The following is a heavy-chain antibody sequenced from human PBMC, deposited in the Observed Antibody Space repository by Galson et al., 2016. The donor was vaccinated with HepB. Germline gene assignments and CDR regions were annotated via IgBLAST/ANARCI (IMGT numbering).Heavy chain of an antibody. D-gene: IGHD5-18*01. CDR1: GFTFNSYG. CDR3: AKDSRGYWAYYHYYYMDV. Sequence: SLRLSCAASGFTFNSYGMHWVRQAPGKGLEWLASISFDGNNKDYADSVKGRFTISRDKSTKTLYLHMNSLRVEDTALYYCAKDSRGYWAYYHYYYMDVWSKGTTVTVSS. V-gene: IGHV3-30*18. CDR2: ISFDGNNK. J-gene: IGHJ6*03.